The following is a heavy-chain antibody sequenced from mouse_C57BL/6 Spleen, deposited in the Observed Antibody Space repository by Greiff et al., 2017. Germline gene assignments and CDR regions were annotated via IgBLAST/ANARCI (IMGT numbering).Heavy chain of an antibody. J-gene: IGHJ2*01. CDR3: AREGVYSNFDY. CDR1: GFTFSDYY. D-gene: IGHD2-5*01. CDR2: INYDGSST. V-gene: IGHV5-16*01. Sequence: EVKLVESEGGLVQPGSSMKLSCTASGFTFSDYYMAWVRQVPEKGLEWVANINYDGSSTYYLDSLKSRFIISRDNAKNILYLQMSSLKSEDTATYYCAREGVYSNFDYWGQGTTLTVSS.